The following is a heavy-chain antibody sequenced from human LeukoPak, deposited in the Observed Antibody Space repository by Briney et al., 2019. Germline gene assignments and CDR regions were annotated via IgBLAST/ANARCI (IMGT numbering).Heavy chain of an antibody. J-gene: IGHJ5*02. D-gene: IGHD6-13*01. Sequence: GGSLRLSCAASGFTFSSYGMHWVRQAPGKGLEWVAFIRYDGSNKYYADSVKGRCTISRDNSKNTLYLQMNSLRAEDTAVYYCAKVTPPAFSSSWYLFVDMDTGFDPWGQGTLVTVSS. CDR3: AKVTPPAFSSSWYLFVDMDTGFDP. CDR2: IRYDGSNK. CDR1: GFTFSSYG. V-gene: IGHV3-30*02.